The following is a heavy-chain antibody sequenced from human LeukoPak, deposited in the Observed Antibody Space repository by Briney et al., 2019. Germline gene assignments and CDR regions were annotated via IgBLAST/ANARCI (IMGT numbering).Heavy chain of an antibody. Sequence: SETLSLTCTVSGGSISSGGYYWSWIRQHPGKGLEWIGYIYYSGSTYYDPSLKSRVTISVDTSKNQFSLKLSSVTAADTAVYYCARDDGRLSGYIPYYGMDVWGQGTTVAVSS. CDR2: IYYSGST. D-gene: IGHD3-3*01. CDR1: GGSISSGGYY. CDR3: ARDDGRLSGYIPYYGMDV. J-gene: IGHJ6*02. V-gene: IGHV4-31*03.